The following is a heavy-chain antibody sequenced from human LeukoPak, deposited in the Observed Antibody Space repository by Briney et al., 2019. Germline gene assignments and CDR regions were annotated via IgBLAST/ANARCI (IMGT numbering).Heavy chain of an antibody. J-gene: IGHJ3*02. Sequence: GGSLRLSCAVSGYTFSSYAMSWVRQAPGKGLEWVSAISGSGGSTYYADSVKGRFTISRDNSKNTLYLQMNSLRAEDTAVYYCAKDREQWQVNGRAFVIWGQWTMVTVSS. CDR2: ISGSGGST. D-gene: IGHD6-19*01. CDR3: AKDREQWQVNGRAFVI. V-gene: IGHV3-23*01. CDR1: GYTFSSYA.